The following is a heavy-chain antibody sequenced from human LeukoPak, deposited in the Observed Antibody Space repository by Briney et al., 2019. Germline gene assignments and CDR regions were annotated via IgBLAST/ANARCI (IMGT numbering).Heavy chain of an antibody. CDR2: ISSSSSTI. CDR1: GFTFSSYW. V-gene: IGHV3-48*02. J-gene: IGHJ4*02. CDR3: ARAMITFGGYYFDY. Sequence: PGGSLRLSCAASGFTFSSYWMNWARQAPGKGLEWVSYISSSSSTIYYADSVKGRFTISRDNAKNSLYLQMNSLRDEDTAVYYCARAMITFGGYYFDYWGQGTLVTVSS. D-gene: IGHD3-16*01.